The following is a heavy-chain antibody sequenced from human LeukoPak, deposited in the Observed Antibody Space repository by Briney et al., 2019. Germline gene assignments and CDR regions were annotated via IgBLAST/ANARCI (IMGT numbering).Heavy chain of an antibody. J-gene: IGHJ4*02. Sequence: GGSLRLSCAASGFTVSSNYMSWVRQAPEKGLEWVSVIYSGGSTYYADSVKGRFTISRDNSKNTLYLQMNSLRAEDTAVYYCARGRSFGGFFHFDYWGQGTLVTVSS. D-gene: IGHD4-23*01. V-gene: IGHV3-53*01. CDR3: ARGRSFGGFFHFDY. CDR2: IYSGGST. CDR1: GFTVSSNY.